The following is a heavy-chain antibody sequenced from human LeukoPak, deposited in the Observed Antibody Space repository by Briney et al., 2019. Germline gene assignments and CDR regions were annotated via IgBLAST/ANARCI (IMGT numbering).Heavy chain of an antibody. CDR3: AKVVGYDSSGYPDY. J-gene: IGHJ4*02. CDR1: GGSISSYY. Sequence: NASETLSLTCTVSGGSISSYYWSWIRQPPGKGLEWIGYIYYSGSTNYNPSLKSRVTISVDTSKNQFSLKLSSVTAADTAIYYCAKVVGYDSSGYPDYWGQGTLVTVSS. V-gene: IGHV4-59*01. D-gene: IGHD3-22*01. CDR2: IYYSGST.